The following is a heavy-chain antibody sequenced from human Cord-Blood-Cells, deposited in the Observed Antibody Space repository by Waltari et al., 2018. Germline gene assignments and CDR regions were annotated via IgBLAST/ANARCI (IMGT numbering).Heavy chain of an antibody. CDR3: AKEDYGMDV. CDR2: ISWNSGSI. Sequence: EVQLVESGGGLVQTGRSLRLSCAASGFTFDDYAMHWVRQAPGKGLEWVSGISWNSGSIGYADSVKGRFTISRDNAKNSLYLQMNSLRAEDTALYYCAKEDYGMDVWGQGTTVTVSS. CDR1: GFTFDDYA. V-gene: IGHV3-9*01. J-gene: IGHJ6*02.